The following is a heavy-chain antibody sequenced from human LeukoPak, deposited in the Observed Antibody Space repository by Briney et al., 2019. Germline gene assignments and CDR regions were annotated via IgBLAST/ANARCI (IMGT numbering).Heavy chain of an antibody. V-gene: IGHV4-59*01. CDR1: GGSISSFY. J-gene: IGHJ5*02. CDR2: IYDSGTT. D-gene: IGHD3-10*01. Sequence: SETLSLTCTVSGGSISSFYWSWIRQPPGKGLEWIGYIYDSGTTNYNPSLKSRVTISIDTSKNHFSLKLSSVTAADTAVYYCAKSYDSKVIGSLGWFDPWGQGTLVTVSS. CDR3: AKSYDSKVIGSLGWFDP.